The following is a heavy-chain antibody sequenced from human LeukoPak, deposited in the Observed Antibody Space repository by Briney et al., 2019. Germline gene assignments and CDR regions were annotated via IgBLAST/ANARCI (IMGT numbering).Heavy chain of an antibody. CDR1: GYTFTSYG. CDR3: ARDNSYSSGWNDAFDI. V-gene: IGHV1-18*01. Sequence: ASVKVSCKASGYTFTSYGISWVRQAPGQGLEWMGWISAYNGNTNYAQKLQGRVTMTTDTSTSTAYMELRSLRSDDTAVYYCARDNSYSSGWNDAFDIWGQGTMVTVSS. CDR2: ISAYNGNT. J-gene: IGHJ3*02. D-gene: IGHD6-19*01.